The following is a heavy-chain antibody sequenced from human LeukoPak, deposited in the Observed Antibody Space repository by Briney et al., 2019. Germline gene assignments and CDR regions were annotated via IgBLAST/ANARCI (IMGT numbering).Heavy chain of an antibody. D-gene: IGHD3-9*01. J-gene: IGHJ4*02. CDR2: ISGSGGST. CDR3: AKNGGVLRYFDLLYYFDY. Sequence: PGGSLRLSCAASGFTFSSYAMSWVRQAPGKGLEWVSAISGSGGSTYYADSVKGRFTISRDNSKNTLYLQMNSLRAEDTAVYYCAKNGGVLRYFDLLYYFDYWGQGTLVTVSS. V-gene: IGHV3-23*01. CDR1: GFTFSSYA.